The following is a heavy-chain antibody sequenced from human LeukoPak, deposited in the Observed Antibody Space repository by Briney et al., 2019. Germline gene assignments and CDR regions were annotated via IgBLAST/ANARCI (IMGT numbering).Heavy chain of an antibody. CDR2: IGASGEST. CDR1: GFTFSVAA. CDR3: AKFYDILTGYFDY. J-gene: IGHJ4*02. V-gene: IGHV3-23*01. Sequence: PGGSLRLSCAASGFTFSVAAMTWVRQAPGKGLEWVSLIGASGESTYYADSVKGRFTIPRDNSKNTLYLQMNSLRAEDTAVYYCAKFYDILTGYFDYWGQGTLVTVSS. D-gene: IGHD3-9*01.